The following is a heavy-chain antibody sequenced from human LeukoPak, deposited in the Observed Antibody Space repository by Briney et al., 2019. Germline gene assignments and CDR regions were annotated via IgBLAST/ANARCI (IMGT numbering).Heavy chain of an antibody. D-gene: IGHD6-13*01. CDR2: IYYSGGT. CDR1: GGPISSYY. J-gene: IGHJ4*02. CDR3: ARIGYSSSWYVDY. Sequence: SETLSLTCTVSGGPISSYYWSWIRQPPGKGLEWIGYIYYSGGTNYNPSLKSRVTISVDTSKNQFSLKLSSVTAADTAVCYCARIGYSSSWYVDYWGQGTLVTVSS. V-gene: IGHV4-59*01.